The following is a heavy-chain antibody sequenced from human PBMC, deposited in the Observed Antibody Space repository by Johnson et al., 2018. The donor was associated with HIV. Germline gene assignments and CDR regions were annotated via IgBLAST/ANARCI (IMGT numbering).Heavy chain of an antibody. CDR2: IDTTGDT. J-gene: IGHJ3*02. V-gene: IGHV3-13*01. CDR3: VRASWFGAFDI. CDR1: GFTVSSYD. Sequence: VQLVESGGGLVQPGGSLRLSCAGTGFTVSSYDMHWVRQPTGKGLEWVSSIDTTGDTYYPGSVRGRFTISRENAKNSLYLQMNNLRAGDSAVYYCVRASWFGAFDIWGQGTLVTVSS. D-gene: IGHD3-10*01.